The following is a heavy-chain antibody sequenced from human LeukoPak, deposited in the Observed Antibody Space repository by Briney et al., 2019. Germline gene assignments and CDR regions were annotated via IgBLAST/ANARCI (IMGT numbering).Heavy chain of an antibody. J-gene: IGHJ6*02. CDR2: INHSGST. Sequence: KPSETLSLTCAVYGGSFSGYYWSWIRQPPGKGLEWIGEINHSGSTNYNPSLKSRVTISVDTSKNQFSLKLSSVTAADTAVYYCARGITVRDFWSGYYTKTRITHYYGMDVWAKGPRSPSP. CDR1: GGSFSGYY. CDR3: ARGITVRDFWSGYYTKTRITHYYGMDV. D-gene: IGHD3-3*01. V-gene: IGHV4-34*01.